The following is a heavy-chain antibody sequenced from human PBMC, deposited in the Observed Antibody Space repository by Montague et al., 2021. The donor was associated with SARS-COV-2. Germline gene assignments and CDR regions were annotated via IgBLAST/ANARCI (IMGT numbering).Heavy chain of an antibody. CDR3: ARYGSYFEH. J-gene: IGHJ4*02. Sequence: SKTLSLTCAVYGGPFSGFYRSWIRQAPGKGLEWIGEIYHSASTNYNPSLKSRVTLSVDMSKNQFSLKLNSVTAADTAVYYCARYGSYFEHWGQGTLVTVSS. CDR1: GGPFSGFY. V-gene: IGHV4-34*01. CDR2: IYHSAST. D-gene: IGHD2-15*01.